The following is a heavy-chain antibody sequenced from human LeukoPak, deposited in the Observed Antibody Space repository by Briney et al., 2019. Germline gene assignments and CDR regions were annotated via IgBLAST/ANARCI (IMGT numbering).Heavy chain of an antibody. CDR3: ARGGGRDSGRGNDF. Sequence: GASVKVSCTASGYTFRNYGIIWVRQAPGQRLEYMGWISAYNGNINYAQNFQGRVTMTTDTSTNTVYMELRSLRSDDTAMYYCARGGGRDSGRGNDFWGQGTLVTVSS. CDR1: GYTFRNYG. V-gene: IGHV1-18*01. CDR2: ISAYNGNI. D-gene: IGHD1-26*01. J-gene: IGHJ4*02.